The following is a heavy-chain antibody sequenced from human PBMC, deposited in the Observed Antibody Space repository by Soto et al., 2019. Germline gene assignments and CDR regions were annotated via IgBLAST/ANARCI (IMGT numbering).Heavy chain of an antibody. V-gene: IGHV3-23*01. Sequence: PGGSLRLSCAASGFTFSTYAMSWVRQAPGKGLEWVSSVSGGGVTTFYADSVKGRFTISRDNSKNTLFLQMNSLRAEDTAVYYCAKDRRYGSSWAYFDSWGQGTLVTVSS. J-gene: IGHJ4*02. CDR2: VSGGGVTT. D-gene: IGHD6-13*01. CDR1: GFTFSTYA. CDR3: AKDRRYGSSWAYFDS.